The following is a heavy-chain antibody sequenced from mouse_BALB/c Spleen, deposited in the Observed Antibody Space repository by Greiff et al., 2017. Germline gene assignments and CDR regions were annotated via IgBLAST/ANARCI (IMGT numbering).Heavy chain of an antibody. Sequence: VQLQQSGAELVRPGASVTLSCKASGYTFTDYEMHWVKQTPVHGLEWIGAIDPETGGTAYNQKFKGKATLTADKSSSTAYMELRSLTSEDSAVYYCTRYPYYYGAMDYWGQGTSVTVSS. CDR2: IDPETGGT. V-gene: IGHV1-15*01. CDR1: GYTFTDYE. D-gene: IGHD1-1*01. J-gene: IGHJ4*01. CDR3: TRYPYYYGAMDY.